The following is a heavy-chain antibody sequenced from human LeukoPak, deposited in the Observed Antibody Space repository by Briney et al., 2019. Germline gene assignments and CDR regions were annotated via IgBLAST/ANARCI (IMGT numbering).Heavy chain of an antibody. Sequence: SETLSLTCTVSGGPISSGTYYWTWIRQPAGKGLEWIGRIYTSGSTNYNPSLKSRVTMSVDTSKNQFSLKLSSVTAADTAVYYCAREGGYSYGSYYYYYYYMDVWGKGTTVTISS. CDR2: IYTSGST. CDR1: GGPISSGTYY. V-gene: IGHV4-61*02. CDR3: AREGGYSYGSYYYYYYYMDV. D-gene: IGHD5-18*01. J-gene: IGHJ6*03.